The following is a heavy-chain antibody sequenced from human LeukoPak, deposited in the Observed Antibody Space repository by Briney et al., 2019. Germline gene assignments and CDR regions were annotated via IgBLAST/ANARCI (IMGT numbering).Heavy chain of an antibody. CDR3: ARDLYGSGSYSHRD. CDR2: IYYSGST. CDR1: GGSVSSGSYY. J-gene: IGHJ4*02. D-gene: IGHD3-10*01. Sequence: PSEPLSLTCTVSGGSVSSGSYYWSSIRQPPGKGLEWIGYIYYSGSTNYNPSLKSRVTISVDTSKNQFSLKLSSVTAADTAVYYCARDLYGSGSYSHRDWGQGTLVTVSS. V-gene: IGHV4-61*01.